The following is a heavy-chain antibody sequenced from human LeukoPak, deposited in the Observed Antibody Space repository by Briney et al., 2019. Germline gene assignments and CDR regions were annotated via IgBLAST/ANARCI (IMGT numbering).Heavy chain of an antibody. V-gene: IGHV7-4-1*02. CDR3: ARSNNDGDYLGVGFDY. CDR1: GYTFSSYA. Sequence: GASVKVSCKASGYTFSSYAMNWVRQAPGQGLGWMGWINTNTGNPTYAQGLTGRFVFSLDTSVSTAYLQISSLQAEDTAVYYCARSNNDGDYLGVGFDYWGQGTLVTVSS. J-gene: IGHJ4*02. CDR2: INTNTGNP. D-gene: IGHD4-17*01.